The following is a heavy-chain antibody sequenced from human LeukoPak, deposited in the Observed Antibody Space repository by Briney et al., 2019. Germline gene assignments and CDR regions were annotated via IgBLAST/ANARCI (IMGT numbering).Heavy chain of an antibody. V-gene: IGHV3-48*03. CDR1: GFIFSVYE. J-gene: IGHJ6*02. D-gene: IGHD3-22*01. CDR2: ISSSGSTI. CDR3: ARIFRDHYDSSGYSYYYYYGMDV. Sequence: GGSLRLSCAASGFIFSVYEMNWVRQAPGKGLEWVSYISSSGSTIEYPDSVKGRFTISRDNANDSLYLQMNSLRAEDTAVYFCARIFRDHYDSSGYSYYYYYGMDVWGQGTTVIVSS.